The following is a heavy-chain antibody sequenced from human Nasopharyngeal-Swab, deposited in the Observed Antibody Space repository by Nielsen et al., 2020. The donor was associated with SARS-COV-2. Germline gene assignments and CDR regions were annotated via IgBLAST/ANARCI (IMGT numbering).Heavy chain of an antibody. V-gene: IGHV1-69*01. Sequence: WVRQEPGQGLEWMGGIIPIFGTANYAQKFQVRVKITAGESTSTAYMELSSLRSEDTAVYYCARNRMPYCISTSCSYYYMDVWGKGTTVTVSS. CDR2: IIPIFGTA. D-gene: IGHD2-2*01. J-gene: IGHJ6*03. CDR3: ARNRMPYCISTSCSYYYMDV.